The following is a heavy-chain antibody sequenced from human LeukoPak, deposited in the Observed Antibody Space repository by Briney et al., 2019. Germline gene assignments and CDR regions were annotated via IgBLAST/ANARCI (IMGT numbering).Heavy chain of an antibody. CDR2: IWYDGSNK. CDR1: GFTFSSYA. D-gene: IGHD5-12*01. V-gene: IGHV3-33*08. J-gene: IGHJ4*02. CDR3: ARDRGYSGYDLRY. Sequence: PGGSVRLSCAASGFTFSSYAMHWVRQAPGKGLEWVAVIWYDGSNKYYADSVKGRFTISRDNSKNTLYLQMNSLRAEDTAVYYCARDRGYSGYDLRYWGQGTLVTVSS.